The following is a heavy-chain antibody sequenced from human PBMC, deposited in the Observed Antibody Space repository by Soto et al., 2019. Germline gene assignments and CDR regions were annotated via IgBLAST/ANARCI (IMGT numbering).Heavy chain of an antibody. Sequence: QVQLVESGGGVVQPGRSLRLSCAASGFTFSSYGMHWVRQAPGKGLEWVAVISYDGSNKYYADSVKGRFTISRDNSKNTLYLQMNSLRDEDTAVYYCAKLLATSGFDLWGRGTLVTVSA. CDR3: AKLLATSGFDL. CDR2: ISYDGSNK. V-gene: IGHV3-30*18. CDR1: GFTFSSYG. J-gene: IGHJ2*01. D-gene: IGHD5-12*01.